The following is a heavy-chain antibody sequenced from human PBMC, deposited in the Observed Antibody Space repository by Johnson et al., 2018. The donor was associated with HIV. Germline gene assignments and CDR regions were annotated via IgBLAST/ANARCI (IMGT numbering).Heavy chain of an antibody. CDR2: IYTGGST. J-gene: IGHJ3*02. D-gene: IGHD2-2*01. CDR1: GFTVSTNY. Sequence: VQLVESGGGLVHPGGSLRLSCAASGFTVSTNYMSWVRQAPGKGLEWVSLIYTGGSTYYADSVKGRFTISRDNSKNTLYVQMNSLRAEDTAVYYCARGIQPDAFDIWGQGTMVTVSS. CDR3: ARGIQPDAFDI. V-gene: IGHV3-66*01.